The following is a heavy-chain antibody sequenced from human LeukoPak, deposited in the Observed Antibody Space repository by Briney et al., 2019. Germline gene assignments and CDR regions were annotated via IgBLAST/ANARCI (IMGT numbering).Heavy chain of an antibody. V-gene: IGHV3-74*01. CDR2: INSDGSST. J-gene: IGHJ4*02. D-gene: IGHD5-24*01. CDR3: ARDIDDGYNPPFDY. Sequence: GGSLRLSCAASGFTFSSYWMSWVRQAPGKGLVWVSRINSDGSSTSYADSVKGRFTISRDNAKNTLYLQMNSLRAEDTAVYYCARDIDDGYNPPFDYWGQGTLVTVSS. CDR1: GFTFSSYW.